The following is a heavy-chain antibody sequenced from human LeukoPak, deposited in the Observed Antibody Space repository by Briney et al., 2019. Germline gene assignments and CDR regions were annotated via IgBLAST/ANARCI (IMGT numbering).Heavy chain of an antibody. CDR2: ISYDGSNK. V-gene: IGHV3-30*18. Sequence: GGSLRLSCAASGFTFSSYGMHWVRQAPGKGLEWVAVISYDGSNKYYADSVKGRFTISRDNSRNTLYLQMNSLRAEDTAVHYCAKARYCSSTSCRAPSAFDIWGQGTMVTVSS. D-gene: IGHD2-2*01. CDR3: AKARYCSSTSCRAPSAFDI. J-gene: IGHJ3*02. CDR1: GFTFSSYG.